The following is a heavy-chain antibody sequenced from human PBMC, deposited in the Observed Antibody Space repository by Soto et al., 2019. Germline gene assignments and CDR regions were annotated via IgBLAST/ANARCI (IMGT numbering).Heavy chain of an antibody. V-gene: IGHV3-21*01. CDR1: GFTFSSYS. CDR3: SFTRADYYYYYGMDV. J-gene: IGHJ6*02. D-gene: IGHD6-25*01. CDR2: ISSSSSYI. Sequence: EVQLVESGGGLVKPGGSLRLSCAASGFTFSSYSMNWVRQAPGKGLEWVSSISSSSSYIYYADSVKGRFTISRDNAKNSLYLQMNSLRAEDTAVYYCSFTRADYYYYYGMDVWGQGTTVTVSS.